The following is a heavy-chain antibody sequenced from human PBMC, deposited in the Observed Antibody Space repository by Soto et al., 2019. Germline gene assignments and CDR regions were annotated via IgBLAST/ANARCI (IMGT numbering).Heavy chain of an antibody. D-gene: IGHD1-26*01. V-gene: IGHV3-23*01. J-gene: IGHJ4*02. CDR3: AKRPKGSGANTYYFDY. Sequence: GGSLRLSCAASGFTFSSYAMSWVRQAPGKGLEWVSAISGSGGSTYYADSVKGRFTISRDNSKNTLCLQMNSLRAEDTAVYYCAKRPKGSGANTYYFDYWGQGTLVTVSS. CDR2: ISGSGGST. CDR1: GFTFSSYA.